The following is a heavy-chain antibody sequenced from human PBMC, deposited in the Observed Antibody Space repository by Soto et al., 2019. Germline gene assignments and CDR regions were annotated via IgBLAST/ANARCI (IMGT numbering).Heavy chain of an antibody. D-gene: IGHD1-26*01. Sequence: SETLSLTCAVSGYSISNGYYLGWILQPPGKGLEWIGNVYHSGSTYYNPSLKSRVTISVDTSKNQFSLKLTSLTAADTAVYYCARDPVGARSAPFDYWGQGTLVTVSS. CDR1: GYSISNGYY. V-gene: IGHV4-38-2*02. CDR3: ARDPVGARSAPFDY. CDR2: VYHSGST. J-gene: IGHJ4*02.